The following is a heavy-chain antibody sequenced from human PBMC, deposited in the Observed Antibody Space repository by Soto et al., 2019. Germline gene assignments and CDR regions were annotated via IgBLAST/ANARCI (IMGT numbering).Heavy chain of an antibody. V-gene: IGHV3-30*18. D-gene: IGHD1-1*01. CDR1: GFTFSSYG. CDR3: AKELYKLDERRQPTPNCFEP. J-gene: IGHJ5*02. Sequence: QVQLVESGGGVVQPGRSLRLSCAASGFTFSSYGMHWVRQAPGKGLEWVAVISYDGSNKYYADSVKGRFTISRDNSKNTLQLQMNNLRATDTAVYYSAKELYKLDERRQPTPNCFEPWGQGTLVTVSS. CDR2: ISYDGSNK.